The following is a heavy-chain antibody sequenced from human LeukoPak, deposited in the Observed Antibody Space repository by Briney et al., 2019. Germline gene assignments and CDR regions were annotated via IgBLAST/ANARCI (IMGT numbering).Heavy chain of an antibody. D-gene: IGHD1-14*01. CDR1: GFTFSSYW. Sequence: GGSLRLSCAASGFTFSSYWMHWVRQAPGKGLVWVSRINSDGSSTSYADSVKGRFTISRDNAKNTLYPQMNSLRAEDTAVYYCARDKAPGAPTSYYYYYYMDVWGKGTTVTVSS. J-gene: IGHJ6*03. V-gene: IGHV3-74*01. CDR2: INSDGSST. CDR3: ARDKAPGAPTSYYYYYYMDV.